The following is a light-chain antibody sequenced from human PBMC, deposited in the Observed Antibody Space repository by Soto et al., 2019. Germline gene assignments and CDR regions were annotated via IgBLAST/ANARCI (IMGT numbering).Light chain of an antibody. CDR1: HGISNF. CDR3: QQYDNRPLT. CDR2: DAS. V-gene: IGKV1-33*01. J-gene: IGKJ4*01. Sequence: IHFTQSPSSLSASVGNRVTITCRASHGISNFLAWYQQKPGKAPKLLIYDASDLETGVPSRFSGSGSGTDFTFTINSLQPEDIATYYCQQYDNRPLTFGGGTKVDIK.